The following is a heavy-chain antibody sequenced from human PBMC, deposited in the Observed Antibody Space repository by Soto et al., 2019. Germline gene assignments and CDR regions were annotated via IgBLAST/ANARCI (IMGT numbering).Heavy chain of an antibody. CDR2: IYYSGST. J-gene: IGHJ4*02. CDR1: GGSISSGGYY. Sequence: SETLSLTCTVSGGSISSGGYYWSWIRQHPGKGLEWIGYIYYSGSTYYNPSLKSRVTISVDTSKNQFSLKLSSVTAADTAVYYCARHRIRYYFDYWGQGTLVTVSS. CDR3: ARHRIRYYFDY. V-gene: IGHV4-31*03.